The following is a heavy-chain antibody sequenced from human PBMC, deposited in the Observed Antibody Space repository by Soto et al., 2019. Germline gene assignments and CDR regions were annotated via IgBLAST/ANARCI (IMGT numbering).Heavy chain of an antibody. CDR1: GFTFSSYA. CDR3: ARAYSSTVTNRYYYGMDV. V-gene: IGHV3-30-3*01. D-gene: IGHD4-4*01. CDR2: ISYDGSNK. J-gene: IGHJ6*02. Sequence: GGSQRLCYAASGFTFSSYAMRWVRQAPGKGLEWVAVISYDGSNKYYADSVKGRFTISRDNSKNTLYLQMNSLRAEDTAVYYCARAYSSTVTNRYYYGMDVWGQGTTVTVSS.